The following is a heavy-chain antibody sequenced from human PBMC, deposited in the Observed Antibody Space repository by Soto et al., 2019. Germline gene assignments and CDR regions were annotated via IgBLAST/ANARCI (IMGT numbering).Heavy chain of an antibody. V-gene: IGHV3-23*01. CDR3: AKALRPSLNFFYYMDV. D-gene: IGHD2-2*01. Sequence: EVQLLESGGGLVQPGGSLRLSCVVSGFTFGSYAMSWVRQAPEKGPEWVAILGGNGFTTYYADSAKGRLTISGDKSKSTLFLQMNSLRADDTGVYYCAKALRPSLNFFYYMDVWGRGTSVTVSS. CDR2: LGGNGFTT. CDR1: GFTFGSYA. J-gene: IGHJ6*03.